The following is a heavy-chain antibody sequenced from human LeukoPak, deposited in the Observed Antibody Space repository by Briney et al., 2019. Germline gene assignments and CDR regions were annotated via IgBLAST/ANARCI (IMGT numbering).Heavy chain of an antibody. J-gene: IGHJ4*02. V-gene: IGHV3-23*01. CDR3: AIDPNWGTHS. CDR2: IGSSGGGI. Sequence: NPGGSLRLSCAASGFTFSTYTMYWVRHPPGKRLEWVSIIGSSGGGIHYADSVKGRFTISRDNSKNALYLQMNSLRVEDTAVYYCAIDPNWGTHSWGQGVLVTVSS. CDR1: GFTFSTYT. D-gene: IGHD7-27*01.